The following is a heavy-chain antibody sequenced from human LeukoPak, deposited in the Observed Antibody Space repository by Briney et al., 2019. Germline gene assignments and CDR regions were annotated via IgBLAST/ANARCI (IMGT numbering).Heavy chain of an antibody. CDR3: ARALNLGSFYYYYYGMDV. CDR2: IRYDGSDK. CDR1: GLIFNNYG. V-gene: IGHV3-30*02. Sequence: GGSLRLSCAASGLIFNNYGMHWVRQAPGKGLEWVAFIRYDGSDKYYADSVKGRFTISRDNSKNTLYLQINSLRAEDTAVYYCARALNLGSFYYYYYGMDVWGQGTTVTVSS. D-gene: IGHD3-16*01. J-gene: IGHJ6*02.